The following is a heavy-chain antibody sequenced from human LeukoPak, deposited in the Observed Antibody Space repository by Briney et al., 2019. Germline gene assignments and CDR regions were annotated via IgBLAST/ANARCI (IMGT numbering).Heavy chain of an antibody. CDR2: ICGSGGST. CDR1: GFTFSSYA. CDR3: ARNALCSSTSCYGGYNYYYMDV. J-gene: IGHJ6*03. V-gene: IGHV3-23*01. Sequence: GGSLRLSCAASGFTFSSYAMSCVRQAPGKGVGWGSAICGSGGSTYYADSVKGRFTISRDNSKNTLYLQLTSLRAEDTAVYYCARNALCSSTSCYGGYNYYYMDVWGKGTTVTVSS. D-gene: IGHD2-2*01.